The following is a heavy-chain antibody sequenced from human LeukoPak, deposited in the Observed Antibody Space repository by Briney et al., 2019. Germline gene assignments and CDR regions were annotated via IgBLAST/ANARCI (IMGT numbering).Heavy chain of an antibody. D-gene: IGHD5-12*01. Sequence: PGGSLRLSCAASGFTFSSYSMNWVRQAPGKGLEWLSYITSSSSTIFYADSVKGRFTISRDNAKNSLYLQMNSLRAEDTAVYYCARDRPGSGYDYDYWGQGTLVTVSS. V-gene: IGHV3-48*04. CDR3: ARDRPGSGYDYDY. J-gene: IGHJ4*02. CDR1: GFTFSSYS. CDR2: ITSSSSTI.